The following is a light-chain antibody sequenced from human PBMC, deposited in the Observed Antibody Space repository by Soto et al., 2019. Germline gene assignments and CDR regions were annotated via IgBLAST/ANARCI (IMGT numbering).Light chain of an antibody. CDR1: QSISRS. CDR3: HQYNSWPPGT. CDR2: DAS. J-gene: IGKJ2*01. Sequence: EIVLTQSPAILSVSPGERATLSCRASQSISRSLAWYQQKPGQAPRLLISDASTRATGIPARFSGSGSGTEFTLTISSLQSEDFALYYCHQYNSWPPGTFGQGTKVDMK. V-gene: IGKV3-15*01.